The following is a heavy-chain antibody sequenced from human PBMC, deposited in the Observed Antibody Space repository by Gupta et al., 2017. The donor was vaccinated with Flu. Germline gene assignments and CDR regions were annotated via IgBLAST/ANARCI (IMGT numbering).Heavy chain of an antibody. CDR3: TSRPDGYCAGSRCPTFDP. CDR1: GFDFSDSA. V-gene: IGHV3-73*02. J-gene: IGHJ5*02. D-gene: IGHD2-8*02. Sequence: EMKLVESGGGLVQPGGSLKLSCAASGFDFSDSAMHWVRQYSGKGLEWIGRIGSRANSYATTIAASVRGRFSISRDDSRNTTYLQMNSLKSEDTAVYSCTSRPDGYCAGSRCPTFDPWGQGTVVTVSS. CDR2: IGSRANSYAT.